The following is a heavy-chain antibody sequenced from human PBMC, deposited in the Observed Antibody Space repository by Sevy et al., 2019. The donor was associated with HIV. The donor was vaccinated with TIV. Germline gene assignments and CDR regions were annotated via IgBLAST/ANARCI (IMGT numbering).Heavy chain of an antibody. D-gene: IGHD3-22*01. Sequence: SETLSLTCTVSGGSISSSSYYWGWIRQPPGKGLECIGSIYYSGSTYYNPSLKSRVTISVDTSKNQFSLKLSSVTAADTAVYYCARLPDSSGYYYYFDYWGQGTLVTVSS. J-gene: IGHJ4*02. CDR2: IYYSGST. V-gene: IGHV4-39*01. CDR3: ARLPDSSGYYYYFDY. CDR1: GGSISSSSYY.